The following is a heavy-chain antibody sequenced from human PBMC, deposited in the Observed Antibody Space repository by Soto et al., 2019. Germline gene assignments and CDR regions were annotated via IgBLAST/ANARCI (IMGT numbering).Heavy chain of an antibody. CDR3: ARGRTVKNWFDP. J-gene: IGHJ5*02. V-gene: IGHV4-31*03. D-gene: IGHD2-21*02. CDR1: GGSISSGGYY. Sequence: SETLSLTCTVSGGSISSGGYYWSWIRQHPGKGLEWIGYIYYSGSTYYNPSLKSRATISVDTSKNQFSLKLSSVTAADTAVYYCARGRTVKNWFDPWGQGTLVTVSS. CDR2: IYYSGST.